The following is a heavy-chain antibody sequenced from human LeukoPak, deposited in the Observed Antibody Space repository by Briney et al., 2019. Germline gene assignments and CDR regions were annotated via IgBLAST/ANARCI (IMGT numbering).Heavy chain of an antibody. V-gene: IGHV4-39*01. Sequence: SETLSLTCTVSGGSISSSRYSWGWIRQPPGKGLEWIGSIYYSGSTYYNPSLKSRATISVDTSKNQFSLKLSSVTAADTAVYYCARQQTYYDFWSGSTWNYYYYGMDVWGQGTTVTVSS. CDR2: IYYSGST. CDR1: GGSISSSRYS. CDR3: ARQQTYYDFWSGSTWNYYYYGMDV. J-gene: IGHJ6*02. D-gene: IGHD3-3*01.